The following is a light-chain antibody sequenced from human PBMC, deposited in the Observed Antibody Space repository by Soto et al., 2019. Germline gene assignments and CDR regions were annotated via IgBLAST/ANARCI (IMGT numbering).Light chain of an antibody. Sequence: VLTQSPDTLSLSPGERATLSCRASQRASGQYLSWYQQRPDRPPRLLIYDASNRATGIPARFSGSGSGTDFTLTISSLEPEDFAVYYCQQRSNWPPTITFGQGTRLEIK. CDR3: QQRSNWPPTIT. V-gene: IGKV3-11*01. J-gene: IGKJ5*01. CDR1: QRASGQY. CDR2: DAS.